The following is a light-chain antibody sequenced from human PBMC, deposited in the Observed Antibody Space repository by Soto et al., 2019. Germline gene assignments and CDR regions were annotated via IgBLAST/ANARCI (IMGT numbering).Light chain of an antibody. CDR2: INYDGTH. V-gene: IGLV4-69*01. Sequence: QAVVTQSPSASASLGASVKLTCTLSSGYSTNDIAWHQQQSEKGPRFLMKINYDGTHSKGDGFFDRFSGSSSGAERHLSISSLQSEDEADYYCQSLGTGIQVFGGGTKLTVL. CDR1: SGYSTND. J-gene: IGLJ3*02. CDR3: QSLGTGIQV.